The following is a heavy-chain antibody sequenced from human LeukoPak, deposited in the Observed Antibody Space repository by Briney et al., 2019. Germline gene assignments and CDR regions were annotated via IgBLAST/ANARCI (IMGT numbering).Heavy chain of an antibody. CDR3: ARYDYGGNYDY. J-gene: IGHJ4*02. Sequence: GGSLRLSCAASGFTFSTYWMSWVRQAPGKGLEWVANIKQDGSEKYYADSVKGRFTISRDNAKNSLYLQMNGLRAEDTAVYYCARYDYGGNYDYWGQGTLVTVPS. V-gene: IGHV3-7*04. D-gene: IGHD4-23*01. CDR1: GFTFSTYW. CDR2: IKQDGSEK.